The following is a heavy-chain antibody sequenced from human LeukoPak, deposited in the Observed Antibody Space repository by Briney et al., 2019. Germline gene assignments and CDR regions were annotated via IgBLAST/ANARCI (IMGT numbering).Heavy chain of an antibody. V-gene: IGHV3-21*01. Sequence: GGSLRLSCAASGFTFSSYSMNWVRQAPGKGLEWVSSISSSSSYIYYADSVKGRFAISRDNSRNTVFLQMYSLRAEDTAVYYCAKGGLRSGYSFDDWGQGTLVTVSS. J-gene: IGHJ4*02. CDR2: ISSSSSYI. D-gene: IGHD3-22*01. CDR1: GFTFSSYS. CDR3: AKGGLRSGYSFDD.